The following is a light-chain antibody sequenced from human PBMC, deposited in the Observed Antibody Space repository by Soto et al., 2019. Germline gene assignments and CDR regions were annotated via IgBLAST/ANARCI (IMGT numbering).Light chain of an antibody. CDR2: DAS. Sequence: IVLKQSPATLSLSPGDRATLSCRASQSVSSYLAWYQQKPGQAPRLLIYDASNRATGIPARFSGSGSGTDFTLTISSLEPEDFAVYYCQQRSNWPITFGQGTRLEI. V-gene: IGKV3-11*01. CDR1: QSVSSY. CDR3: QQRSNWPIT. J-gene: IGKJ5*01.